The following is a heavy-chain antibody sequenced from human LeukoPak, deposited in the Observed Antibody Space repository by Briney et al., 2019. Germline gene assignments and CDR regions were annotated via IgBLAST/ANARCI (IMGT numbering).Heavy chain of an antibody. CDR2: IYYSGST. J-gene: IGHJ4*02. CDR3: ARDGIGDYGDYGAFDY. CDR1: GGSISSYY. V-gene: IGHV4-59*01. Sequence: PSETLSLTCTVSGGSISSYYWSWIRQPPGKGLEWIGYIYYSGSTNYNPSLKSRVTISVDTSKNQFSLKLSSVTAADTAVYYCARDGIGDYGDYGAFDYWGQGTLVTVSS. D-gene: IGHD4-17*01.